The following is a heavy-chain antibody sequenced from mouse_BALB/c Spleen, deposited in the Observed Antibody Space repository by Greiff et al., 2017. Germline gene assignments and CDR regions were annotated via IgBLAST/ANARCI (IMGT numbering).Heavy chain of an antibody. CDR3: ARYYGSSYWYFEV. CDR2: INSNGGST. V-gene: IGHV5-6-3*01. D-gene: IGHD1-1*01. Sequence: EVMLVESGGGLVQPGGSLKLSCAASGFTFSSYGMSWVRQTPDKRLELVATINSNGGSTYYPDSVKGRFTISRDNAKNTLYLQMSSLKSEDTAMYYCARYYGSSYWYFEVWGAGTTVTVSS. J-gene: IGHJ1*01. CDR1: GFTFSSYG.